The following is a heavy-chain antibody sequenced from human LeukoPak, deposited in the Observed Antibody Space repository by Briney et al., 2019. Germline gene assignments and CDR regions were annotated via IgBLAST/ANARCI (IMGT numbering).Heavy chain of an antibody. D-gene: IGHD2-2*02. Sequence: GASVKVSCKASGYTFTSYGISWVRQAPGQGLEWMGWISAYNGNTNYAQKLQGRVAMTTDTSTSTAYMELRSLRSDDTAVYYCARDCGSTSCYTRRFDPWGQGTLVTVSS. J-gene: IGHJ5*02. V-gene: IGHV1-18*01. CDR2: ISAYNGNT. CDR3: ARDCGSTSCYTRRFDP. CDR1: GYTFTSYG.